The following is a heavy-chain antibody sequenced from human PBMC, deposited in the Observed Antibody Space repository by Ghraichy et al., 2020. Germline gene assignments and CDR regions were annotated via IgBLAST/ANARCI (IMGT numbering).Heavy chain of an antibody. Sequence: SETLSLTCSVSGVSMSSYCWNWIRQSPGKGLGWIGYICDRGSTNYNPSLKSRVTISEDTSKDQFSLNLNSVTAADTAVYYCAGDKIDRAGSNGMDVWGQGTRVTVSS. J-gene: IGHJ6*01. V-gene: IGHV4-59*01. CDR1: GVSMSSYC. CDR2: ICDRGST. D-gene: IGHD3-22*01. CDR3: AGDKIDRAGSNGMDV.